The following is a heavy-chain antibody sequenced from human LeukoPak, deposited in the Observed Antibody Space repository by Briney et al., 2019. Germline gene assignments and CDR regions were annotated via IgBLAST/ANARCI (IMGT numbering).Heavy chain of an antibody. CDR3: AKGAARPDY. CDR1: GSTFSSYG. Sequence: PGGSLRLSCAASGSTFSSYGMHWVRQAPGKGLEWVAVISYDGSNKYYADSVKGRFTISRDNSKNTLYLQMNSLRAEDTAVYYCAKGAARPDYWGQGTLVTVSS. V-gene: IGHV3-30*18. J-gene: IGHJ4*02. CDR2: ISYDGSNK. D-gene: IGHD6-6*01.